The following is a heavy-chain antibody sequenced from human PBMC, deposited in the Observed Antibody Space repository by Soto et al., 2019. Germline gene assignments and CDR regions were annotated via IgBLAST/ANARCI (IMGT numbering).Heavy chain of an antibody. V-gene: IGHV3-64*01. D-gene: IGHD1-20*01. Sequence: EVQLVESGGGLVQPGGSLRLSCAASGFTFSSYAMHWVRQAPGKGLEYVSAISSNGGSTYYANSVKGRFTISRDNSKNTVYLQMGSLRAEDMAVYYCARGPVYYFDYWGQGTLVTVAS. CDR3: ARGPVYYFDY. CDR1: GFTFSSYA. CDR2: ISSNGGST. J-gene: IGHJ4*02.